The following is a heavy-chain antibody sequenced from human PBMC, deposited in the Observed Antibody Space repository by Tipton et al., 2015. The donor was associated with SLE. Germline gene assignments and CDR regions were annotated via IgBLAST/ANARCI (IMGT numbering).Heavy chain of an antibody. V-gene: IGHV4-30-4*08. Sequence: TLSLTCTVSGGSINSGDYYWSWIRQPPGKGLEWIGYIYYSGSTYYNPSLKSRVTISVDTSKNQFSLKLSSVTAADTAVYYCARGGGYQLPQYYFDYWGQGTLVTVSS. D-gene: IGHD2-2*01. CDR2: IYYSGST. J-gene: IGHJ4*02. CDR1: GGSINSGDYY. CDR3: ARGGGYQLPQYYFDY.